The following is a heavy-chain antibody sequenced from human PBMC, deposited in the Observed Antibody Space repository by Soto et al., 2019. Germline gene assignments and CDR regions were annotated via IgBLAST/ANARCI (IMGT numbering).Heavy chain of an antibody. J-gene: IGHJ6*02. V-gene: IGHV3-30-3*01. Sequence: PGGSLRLSCAASGFTFSSYAMHWVRQAPGKGLEWVAVISYDGSNKYYADSVKGRFTISRYNSKNTLYLQMNSLRAEETAVYYCARDGSKYNWNYLSPYYHYGMDVWGQGTTVTVSS. CDR2: ISYDGSNK. D-gene: IGHD1-7*01. CDR3: ARDGSKYNWNYLSPYYHYGMDV. CDR1: GFTFSSYA.